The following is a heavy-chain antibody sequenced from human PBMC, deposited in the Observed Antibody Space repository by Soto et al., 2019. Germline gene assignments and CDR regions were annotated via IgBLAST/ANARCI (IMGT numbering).Heavy chain of an antibody. CDR1: GFIFSNYA. J-gene: IGHJ4*02. Sequence: EVQLLDSGGGLVQPGGSLRLSCGASGFIFSNYAMSWVRQAPGKGLEWVSTISGNGGSTYYADSVKGRFTISRDNSKNTLFLQMNSLSAEDTAVYYCAKRPRALLCFDYWGQGTLVTVSS. V-gene: IGHV3-23*01. CDR3: AKRPRALLCFDY. CDR2: ISGNGGST.